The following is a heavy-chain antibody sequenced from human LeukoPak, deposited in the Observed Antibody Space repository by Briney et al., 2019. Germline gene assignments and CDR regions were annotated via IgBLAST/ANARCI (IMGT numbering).Heavy chain of an antibody. D-gene: IGHD6-13*01. V-gene: IGHV3-30-3*01. Sequence: GGSLRLSCAASGFTFSSYAMHWVRQAPGKGLEWVAVISYDGSNKYYADSVKGRFTISRDNSKNTLYLQMNSLRAEDTAVYYCARDQRGSSWYIFDYWGQGTLVTVSS. CDR3: ARDQRGSSWYIFDY. J-gene: IGHJ4*02. CDR1: GFTFSSYA. CDR2: ISYDGSNK.